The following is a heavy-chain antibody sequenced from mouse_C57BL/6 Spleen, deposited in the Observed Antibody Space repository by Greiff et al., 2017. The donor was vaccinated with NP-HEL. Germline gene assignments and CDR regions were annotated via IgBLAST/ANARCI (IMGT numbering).Heavy chain of an antibody. J-gene: IGHJ4*01. CDR1: GFTFSDFY. CDR2: SRNKANDYTT. D-gene: IGHD2-2*01. CDR3: ARDAGGYDGNAMDY. Sequence: EVQGVDSGGGLVQSGRSLRLSCATSGFTFSDFYMEWVRQAPGKGLEWIAASRNKANDYTTEYSASVKGRFIVSRDTSQSILYLQMNALRAEDTAIYYCARDAGGYDGNAMDYWGQGTSVTVSS. V-gene: IGHV7-1*01.